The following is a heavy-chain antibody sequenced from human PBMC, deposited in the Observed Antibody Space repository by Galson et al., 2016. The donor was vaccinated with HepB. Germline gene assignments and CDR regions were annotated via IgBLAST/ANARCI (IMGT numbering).Heavy chain of an antibody. J-gene: IGHJ4*02. D-gene: IGHD3-9*01. CDR2: IYPADSDT. CDR3: ARQAPPDILTGYYTFDY. CDR1: GFSFTSYW. V-gene: IGHV5-51*01. Sequence: QSGAEVKKPGGSLKISCQTSGFSFTSYWIGWVRQMPGKGLEWMGTIYPADSDTKYSPAFQGQVTISADKSTNTAYLQWRSLKASDTAMYYCARQAPPDILTGYYTFDYWGQGTLVTASS.